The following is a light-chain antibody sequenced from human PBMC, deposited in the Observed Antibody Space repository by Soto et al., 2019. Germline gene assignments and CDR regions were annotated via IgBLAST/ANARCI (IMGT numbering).Light chain of an antibody. Sequence: EIVMTQSPATLSVSPGERATLSCRASQTVNNNLAWYQQKPGQAPRLLIYGASAMATGIPARFSGSGSGTEFTLTISSLQSEDFAVYYCQQYNNWPLTFGGGTKVEIK. CDR2: GAS. CDR1: QTVNNN. V-gene: IGKV3-15*01. J-gene: IGKJ4*01. CDR3: QQYNNWPLT.